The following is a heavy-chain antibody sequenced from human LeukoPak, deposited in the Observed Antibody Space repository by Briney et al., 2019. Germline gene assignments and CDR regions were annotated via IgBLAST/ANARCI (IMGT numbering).Heavy chain of an antibody. Sequence: PGGSLRLSCAASGFTFSSYNMNWVRQAPGKGLEWVSSITSGSSYIYYADSVKGRFTISRDNTKNSVYLEMNNLRVEDTAVYYCARWTREYYDSSGYNYWGQGTLVTVSS. V-gene: IGHV3-21*01. CDR3: ARWTREYYDSSGYNY. D-gene: IGHD3-22*01. J-gene: IGHJ4*02. CDR2: ITSGSSYI. CDR1: GFTFSSYN.